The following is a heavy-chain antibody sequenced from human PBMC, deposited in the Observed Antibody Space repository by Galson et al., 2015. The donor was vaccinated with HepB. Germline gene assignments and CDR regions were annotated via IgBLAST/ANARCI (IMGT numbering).Heavy chain of an antibody. CDR2: TYYTSKWYN. Sequence: CAISGDSVSRNGAAWNWIRQSPSRGLEWLGRTYYTSKWYNDYAISLKGRIIINPDTSRNGFSLQLNSVTPEDTAVYFCARGQPSYYAMDVWGQGTTVTVSS. J-gene: IGHJ6*02. CDR1: GDSVSRNGAA. CDR3: ARGQPSYYAMDV. V-gene: IGHV6-1*01.